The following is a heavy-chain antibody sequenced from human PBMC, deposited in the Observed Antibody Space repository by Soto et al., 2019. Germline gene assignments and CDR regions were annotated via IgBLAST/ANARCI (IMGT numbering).Heavy chain of an antibody. CDR3: AKSRQKSRDCYNLVPCDY. CDR2: ISGSGGST. CDR1: GFTFRSYA. J-gene: IGHJ4*02. Sequence: GGSLRLSCAASGFTFRSYAMSWVRQAPGKGLEWVSAISGSGGSTYYADSVKGRFTISRDNSKNTLYLQMNSLRAEDTAVYYCAKSRQKSRDCYNLVPCDYWGQGTLVTV. V-gene: IGHV3-23*01. D-gene: IGHD2-21*01.